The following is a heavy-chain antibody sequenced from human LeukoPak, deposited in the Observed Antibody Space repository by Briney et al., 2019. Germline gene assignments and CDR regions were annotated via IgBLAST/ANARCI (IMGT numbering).Heavy chain of an antibody. J-gene: IGHJ6*02. V-gene: IGHV3-21*01. CDR2: ISSSSSYI. CDR3: ARDRMATIASYGMDV. D-gene: IGHD5-24*01. CDR1: GFTFSSYS. Sequence: PGGSLRLSCAASGFTFSSYSMNWVRQAPGKGLEWVSSISSSSSYIYYADSVKGRFTISRDNAKNSLYLQMNSLRAEDTAVYYCARDRMATIASYGMDVWGQGTTVTVSS.